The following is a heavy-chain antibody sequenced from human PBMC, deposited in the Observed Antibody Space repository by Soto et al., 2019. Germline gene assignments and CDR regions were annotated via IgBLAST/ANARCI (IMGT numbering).Heavy chain of an antibody. J-gene: IGHJ5*01. CDR3: AREGPLPWFES. CDR2: IKHTGDA. V-gene: IGHV4-4*02. CDR1: GDSIKTETW. Sequence: QVHLQESGPGLVKPSETLSLTCAVSGDSIKTETWWSWLRQLPGTGLEWIGEIKHTGDANANPALRSRVSMAVDRTTKQSLRYLRSVRAADPAVYFCAREGPLPWFESWGQGTLVTVSS.